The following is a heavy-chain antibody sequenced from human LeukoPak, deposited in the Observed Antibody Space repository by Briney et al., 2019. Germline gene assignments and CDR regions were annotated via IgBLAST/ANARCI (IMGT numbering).Heavy chain of an antibody. Sequence: GGSLRLSCAASGFTFSDYYMSWIRQAPGKGLEWVSYISSSGSTIYYADSVMGRFTISRDNAKNSLYLQMNSLRAEDTAVYYCARDPSSSGSHFDYWGQGTLVTVSS. D-gene: IGHD3-22*01. V-gene: IGHV3-11*04. CDR1: GFTFSDYY. CDR2: ISSSGSTI. J-gene: IGHJ4*02. CDR3: ARDPSSSGSHFDY.